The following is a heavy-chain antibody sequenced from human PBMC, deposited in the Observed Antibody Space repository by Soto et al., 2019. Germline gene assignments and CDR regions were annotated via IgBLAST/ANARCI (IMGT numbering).Heavy chain of an antibody. CDR1: GFTFSINW. CDR2: INQDGSQK. D-gene: IGHD3-10*01. CDR3: ATSMGRGGNEY. J-gene: IGHJ4*02. V-gene: IGHV3-7*01. Sequence: EVQLVESGGGLVQPGGSLRLSCAASGFTFSINWMSWVRQTPEKGLECVANINQDGSQKYYVDSVKGRFTISRDNARNSLDLQIYSLRAEDTAVYYCATSMGRGGNEYWGLGTLFTVSS.